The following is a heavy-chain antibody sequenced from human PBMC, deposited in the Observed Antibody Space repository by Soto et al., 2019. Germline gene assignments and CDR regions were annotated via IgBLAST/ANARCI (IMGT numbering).Heavy chain of an antibody. V-gene: IGHV4-39*01. J-gene: IGHJ4*02. Sequence: PLEILSLPCTVSGGSISSSICYWGWIRQPPGKGQEWIGSIYYSGSTYYNPSLKSRVTISVDTSKNQFSLKLSSVTAADTAVYYCARHTGDYDILTGYYIAYYFDYWGQGTLVTVSS. CDR3: ARHTGDYDILTGYYIAYYFDY. CDR1: GGSISSSICY. D-gene: IGHD3-9*01. CDR2: IYYSGST.